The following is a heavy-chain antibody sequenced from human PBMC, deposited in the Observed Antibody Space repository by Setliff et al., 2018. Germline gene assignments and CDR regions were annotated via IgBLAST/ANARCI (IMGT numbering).Heavy chain of an antibody. V-gene: IGHV4-61*09. D-gene: IGHD3-10*01. CDR2: IYTRGST. Sequence: TLSLTCTVSGDSITSGSYYWSWIRQPAGKGLEWIGQIYTRGSTNENPSLKSRVTISVDTSKNQVSLRLTSVTAADTVIYYCAKATGFGELFIWGQGTVVTVSS. CDR3: AKATGFGELFI. CDR1: GDSITSGSYY. J-gene: IGHJ4*02.